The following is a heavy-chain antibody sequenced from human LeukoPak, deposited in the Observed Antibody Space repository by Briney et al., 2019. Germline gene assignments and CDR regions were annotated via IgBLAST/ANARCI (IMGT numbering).Heavy chain of an antibody. CDR1: SGSFSGYY. CDR2: INDSGRS. D-gene: IGHD4-11*01. V-gene: IGHV4-34*01. CDR3: ARGGLNSNYFDY. Sequence: SETLSLTCAVYSGSFSGYYWSWLRRPPRKGLEWIGEINDSGRSKYIPSLKSRVTVSVDTSKNQFSLKLNSVTAADTAVYFCARGGLNSNYFDYWGRGTLVTVSS. J-gene: IGHJ4*02.